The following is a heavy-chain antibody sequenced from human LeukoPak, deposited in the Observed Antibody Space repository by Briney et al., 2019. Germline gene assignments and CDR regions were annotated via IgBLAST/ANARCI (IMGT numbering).Heavy chain of an antibody. J-gene: IGHJ3*01. CDR2: FYHSGST. CDR1: GGSFSGYY. D-gene: IGHD5-12*01. CDR3: ARQVATKGEWAFDV. Sequence: SETLSLTCAVYGGSFSGYYWTWIRQPPGKGLEWIGSFYHSGSTYYNPSLKSRVTISVDASKNQVFLKLSSLTAADTAVYYCARQVATKGEWAFDVWGQGTVVTVSS. V-gene: IGHV4-34*01.